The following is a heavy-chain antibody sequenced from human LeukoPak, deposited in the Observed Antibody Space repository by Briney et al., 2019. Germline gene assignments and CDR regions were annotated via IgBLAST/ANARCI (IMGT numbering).Heavy chain of an antibody. D-gene: IGHD3-22*01. CDR2: IWYDGSNK. CDR3: ARRINYYDSSGYYYVRYFDS. V-gene: IGHV3-33*01. CDR1: GFTFSSYG. Sequence: GGSLRLSCAASGFTFSSYGMHWVRQAPGKGLEWVAVIWYDGSNKYYADSVKGRFTISRDNSKNTLYLQMNSLGAEDTAVYYCARRINYYDSSGYYYVRYFDSWGQGTLVAVSS. J-gene: IGHJ4*02.